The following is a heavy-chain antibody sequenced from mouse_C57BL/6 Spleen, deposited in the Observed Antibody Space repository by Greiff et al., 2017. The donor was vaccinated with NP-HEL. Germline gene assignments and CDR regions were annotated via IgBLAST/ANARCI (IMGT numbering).Heavy chain of an antibody. J-gene: IGHJ4*01. V-gene: IGHV1-72*01. CDR2: IDPNSGGT. Sequence: QVQLKQSGAELVKPGASVKLSCKASGYTFTSYWMHWVKQRPGRGLEWIGRIDPNSGGTKYNEKFKSKATLTVDKPSSTAYMQLSSLTSEDSAVYYCARRGLYDYEGYYAMDYWGQGTSVTVSS. CDR3: ARRGLYDYEGYYAMDY. CDR1: GYTFTSYW. D-gene: IGHD2-4*01.